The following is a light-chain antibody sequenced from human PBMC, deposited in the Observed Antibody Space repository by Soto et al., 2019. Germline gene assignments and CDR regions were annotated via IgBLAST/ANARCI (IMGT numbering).Light chain of an antibody. V-gene: IGLV2-14*03. CDR3: SSYTTTSTLA. Sequence: QSALTQPASVSASPGQSITISCTGTRSDVGAYNYVSWYQQHPGKAPKLMIFDVNNRPSGVSTRFSGSKSGNTASLTISGLQAEDEADYYCSSYTTTSTLAFGGGTKLTVL. CDR1: RSDVGAYNY. CDR2: DVN. J-gene: IGLJ2*01.